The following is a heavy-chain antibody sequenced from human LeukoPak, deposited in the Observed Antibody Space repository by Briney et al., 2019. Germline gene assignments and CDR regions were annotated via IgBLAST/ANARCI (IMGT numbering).Heavy chain of an antibody. CDR3: AKYRIHYYYYMDV. J-gene: IGHJ6*03. Sequence: GGSLRLSCAASGFTFSSYGMSWVRQAPGKGLEWVSAISGSGGSTYYADSVKGRFTISRDNSKNTLYLQLNSLRAEDTAVYYCAKYRIHYYYYMDVWGKGTTVTISS. CDR1: GFTFSSYG. CDR2: ISGSGGST. V-gene: IGHV3-23*01.